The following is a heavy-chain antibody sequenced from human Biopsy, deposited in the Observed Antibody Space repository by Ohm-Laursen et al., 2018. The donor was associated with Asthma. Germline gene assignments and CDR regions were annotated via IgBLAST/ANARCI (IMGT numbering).Heavy chain of an antibody. Sequence: TLSLTCSVSYGSITSGGYFWTWIRQHPGKGLEWIGVIYYSGSAYYNPSLKNRVSVSIDTSKNQFSLKLSSVTAADTAVYYCARAQDYYDSRGYYRSFDYWGQGTLVTVSS. V-gene: IGHV4-31*03. CDR1: YGSITSGGYF. D-gene: IGHD3-22*01. J-gene: IGHJ4*02. CDR3: ARAQDYYDSRGYYRSFDY. CDR2: IYYSGSA.